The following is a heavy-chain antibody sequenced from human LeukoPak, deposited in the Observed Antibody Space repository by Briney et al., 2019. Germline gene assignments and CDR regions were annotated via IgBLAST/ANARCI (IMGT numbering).Heavy chain of an antibody. V-gene: IGHV4-34*01. CDR3: ARGRQDVNMIVVVMAGVSYYLDV. D-gene: IGHD3-22*01. CDR1: GGSFSDYY. Sequence: SSETLSLTCAVYGGSFSDYYWTWIRQTPGKGLEGIGDMSPSGTPDANPSLKSRVTISVDTSKNQFSLKLRSVTAADTAVYYCARGRQDVNMIVVVMAGVSYYLDVWGKGTTVTVS. CDR2: MSPSGTP. J-gene: IGHJ6*03.